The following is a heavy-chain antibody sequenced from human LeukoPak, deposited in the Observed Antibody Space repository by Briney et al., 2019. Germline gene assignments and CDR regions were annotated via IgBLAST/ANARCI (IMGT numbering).Heavy chain of an antibody. J-gene: IGHJ4*02. Sequence: GGSLRLSCAASGFPFSSYSMNWVRQAPGKGPEWVSYISSSSSTIYYADSVKGRFTISRDNAKNSLYLQMNSLRAEDTAVYYCARDTGYSSSWDFDYWGQGTLVTVSS. CDR3: ARDTGYSSSWDFDY. CDR2: ISSSSSTI. D-gene: IGHD6-13*01. CDR1: GFPFSSYS. V-gene: IGHV3-48*04.